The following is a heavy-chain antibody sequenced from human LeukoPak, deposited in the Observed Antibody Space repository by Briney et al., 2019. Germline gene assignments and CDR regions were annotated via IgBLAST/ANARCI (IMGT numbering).Heavy chain of an antibody. CDR1: GFTFSSYAM. CDR2: IYHSGST. J-gene: IGHJ4*02. CDR3: ASVNGYNHFDY. V-gene: IGHV4-4*02. Sequence: KPWGSLRLSCAASGFTFSSYAMNWVRQAPGKGLEWIGEIYHSGSTNYNPSLKSRVTISVDKSKNQFSLKLSSVTAADTAVYYCASVNGYNHFDYWGQGTLVTVSS. D-gene: IGHD5-24*01.